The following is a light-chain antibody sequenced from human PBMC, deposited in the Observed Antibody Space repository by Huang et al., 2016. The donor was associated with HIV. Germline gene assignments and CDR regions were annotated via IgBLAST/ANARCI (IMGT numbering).Light chain of an antibody. CDR1: QSVSSN. V-gene: IGKV3-15*01. Sequence: EIVMTQSPATLSVSPGERATLSCRASQSVSSNLAWYQQKPGQAPRLLIYGASTRATGIPARFSGSGSRTECTRTISSLQSEDVAVYYCQQYNKWPMYTFGQGTKLEIK. CDR2: GAS. CDR3: QQYNKWPMYT. J-gene: IGKJ2*01.